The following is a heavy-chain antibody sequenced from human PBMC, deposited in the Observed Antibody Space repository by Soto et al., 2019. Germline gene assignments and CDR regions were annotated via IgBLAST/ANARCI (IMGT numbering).Heavy chain of an antibody. CDR3: ARDIFGHVDAFDL. CDR2: TSGYSGNS. V-gene: IGHV1-18*01. Sequence: ASVKVSCKASGYIFSSFYINWVRQAPGQGLEWMGWTSGYSGNSKYAQKFQGRVTMTTDTSTNAGYMEMRSLTSDDTAVYYCARDIFGHVDAFDLWGQGTMVTVSS. D-gene: IGHD3-3*02. CDR1: GYIFSSFY. J-gene: IGHJ3*01.